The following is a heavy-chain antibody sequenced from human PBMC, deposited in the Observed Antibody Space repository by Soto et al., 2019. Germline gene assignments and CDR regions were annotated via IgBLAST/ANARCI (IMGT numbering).Heavy chain of an antibody. J-gene: IGHJ4*02. CDR3: AKLGSSSWSPHYYFDY. CDR2: ITDSGDDT. Sequence: EVQLLESGGGLVQPGGSLRLSCAASGFTFNNYAMGWVRQAPGKGLEWVSAITDSGDDTYYIDSVKGGFTISRENSKSTLYLQMNSLRAADTAIYYCAKLGSSSWSPHYYFDYWGQGTLVTVSS. D-gene: IGHD2-2*01. V-gene: IGHV3-23*01. CDR1: GFTFNNYA.